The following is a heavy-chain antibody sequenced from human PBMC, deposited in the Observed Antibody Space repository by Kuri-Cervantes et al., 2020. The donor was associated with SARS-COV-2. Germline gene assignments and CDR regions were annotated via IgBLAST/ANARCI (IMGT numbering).Heavy chain of an antibody. CDR2: INPSGGST. V-gene: IGHV1-46*01. CDR3: ARGSAGGRYSNYVLDY. CDR1: GYTFTSYY. D-gene: IGHD4-11*01. Sequence: ASVKVSCKASGYTFTSYYMHWVRQAPGQGLEWMGIINPSGGSTGYAQKFQGRVTMTRDTSTSTVYMELSSLRSEDTAVYYCARGSAGGRYSNYVLDYWGQGTLVTVSS. J-gene: IGHJ4*02.